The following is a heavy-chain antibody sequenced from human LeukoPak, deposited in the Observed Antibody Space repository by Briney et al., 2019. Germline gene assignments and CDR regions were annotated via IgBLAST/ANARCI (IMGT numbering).Heavy chain of an antibody. V-gene: IGHV3-66*02. D-gene: IGHD4-17*01. CDR3: ARYGPSLDAFDI. CDR2: IYSGGST. CDR1: RFTFSSYW. Sequence: GGSLRLSCAASRFTFSSYWMTWVRQAPGKGLEGVSVIYSGGSTYYSDSVKGRFTISRDNSKNTLYLQMNSLRAEDTAVYYCARYGPSLDAFDIWGQGTMVTVSS. J-gene: IGHJ3*02.